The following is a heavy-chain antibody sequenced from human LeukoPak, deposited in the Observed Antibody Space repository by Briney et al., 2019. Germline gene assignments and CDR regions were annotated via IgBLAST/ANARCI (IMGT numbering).Heavy chain of an antibody. CDR2: INHSGST. J-gene: IGHJ4*02. CDR3: ASQRGLRYFDWFSQEGAYDY. V-gene: IGHV4-34*01. CDR1: GGSFSGYY. D-gene: IGHD3-9*01. Sequence: PSETLSLTCAVYGGSFSGYYWSWIRQPPGKGLEWIGEINHSGSTNYNPSLKSRVTISVDTSKNQFSLKLSSVTAADTAVYYCASQRGLRYFDWFSQEGAYDYWGQGTLVTVSS.